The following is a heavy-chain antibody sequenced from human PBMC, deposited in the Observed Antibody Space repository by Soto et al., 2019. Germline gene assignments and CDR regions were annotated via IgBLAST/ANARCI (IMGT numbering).Heavy chain of an antibody. CDR3: GRGGGAVGRGVLISGGLDV. V-gene: IGHV4-30-4*01. CDR1: GGSISSGDYY. J-gene: IGHJ6*02. D-gene: IGHD3-10*01. CDR2: ISNSGTA. Sequence: QVQLQESGPGLVRPSQTLSLTCTVSGGSISSGDYYWSWIRQPPGKGLEWIGYISNSGTAYYNPSPKGSVNLIVNNVQEQFLLEAGSVAGAEPGGFSWGRGGGAVGRGVLISGGLDVWGQGTTVTVSS.